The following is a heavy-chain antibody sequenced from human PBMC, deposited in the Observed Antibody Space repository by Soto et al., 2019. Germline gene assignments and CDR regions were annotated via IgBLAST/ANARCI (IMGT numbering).Heavy chain of an antibody. V-gene: IGHV4-59*01. D-gene: IGHD2-2*01. CDR1: GGSISSYY. Sequence: SETLSLTCTVSGGSISSYYWSWIRQPPGKGLEWIGYIYYSGSTNYNPSLKSRVTISVDTSKNQFSLKLSSVTAADTAVYYCARAGGYCSSTSCYGVYYDGMDVWGQGTTVTVSS. CDR2: IYYSGST. J-gene: IGHJ6*02. CDR3: ARAGGYCSSTSCYGVYYDGMDV.